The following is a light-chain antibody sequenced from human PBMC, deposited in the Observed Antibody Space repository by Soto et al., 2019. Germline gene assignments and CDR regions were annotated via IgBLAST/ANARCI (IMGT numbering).Light chain of an antibody. Sequence: DIVMTQSPDSLAVSLGEGATINCKSSQSVLYNSNNKNYLAWYQQKPGQPPKLLIYWASTRESGVPDRFSGSGSETDFTLTISSLQAEDAAVYYCQQYYSTPYTFGPGTKVDIK. CDR1: QSVLYNSNNKNY. J-gene: IGKJ3*01. V-gene: IGKV4-1*01. CDR2: WAS. CDR3: QQYYSTPYT.